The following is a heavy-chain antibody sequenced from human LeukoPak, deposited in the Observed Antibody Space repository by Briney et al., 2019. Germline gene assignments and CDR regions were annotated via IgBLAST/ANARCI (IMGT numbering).Heavy chain of an antibody. CDR2: ISTTGST. CDR1: GGSISTHY. Sequence: SETLSLTCTVSGGSISTHYWSWIRQPAGKGLEWIGRISTTGSTNYNPSLKSRVTMSIDTSKNQFSRKLSSVTAADTAVYYCAREVEMATQFDYWGQGTLVTVSS. J-gene: IGHJ4*02. CDR3: AREVEMATQFDY. V-gene: IGHV4-4*07. D-gene: IGHD5-24*01.